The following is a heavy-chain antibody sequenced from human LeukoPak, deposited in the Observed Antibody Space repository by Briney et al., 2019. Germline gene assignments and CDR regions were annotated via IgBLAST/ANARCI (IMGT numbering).Heavy chain of an antibody. CDR2: RYTGDTT. CDR3: SRDGRSVTYSNSDHYNYFGIDV. J-gene: IGHJ6*02. Sequence: GGSLRLSCAASGFTVTNNCVTWVRQAPGKGLEWVSFRYTGDTTYYADSVKGRFSISGDTSRNILYLQMKSVRAEDTGVYYCSRDGRSVTYSNSDHYNYFGIDVWGQGTTVTVSS. CDR1: GFTVTNNC. D-gene: IGHD3-10*01. V-gene: IGHV3-66*01.